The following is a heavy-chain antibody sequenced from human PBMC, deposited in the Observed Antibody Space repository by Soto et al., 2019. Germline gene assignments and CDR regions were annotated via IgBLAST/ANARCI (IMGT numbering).Heavy chain of an antibody. Sequence: QVQLVQSGAEVKKPGSSVKISCTTSGDTFFNYTFTWVRRAPGQGLEWMGRVIPLLDASNYAEKFQDRVTITADNSTSTAYMELSGLKSDDSAIYYCASGKSQMTQDRMGFYYYMVVWGKGTTVTVYS. CDR1: GDTFFNYT. CDR3: ASGKSQMTQDRMGFYYYMVV. CDR2: VIPLLDAS. J-gene: IGHJ6*03. D-gene: IGHD2-15*01. V-gene: IGHV1-69*08.